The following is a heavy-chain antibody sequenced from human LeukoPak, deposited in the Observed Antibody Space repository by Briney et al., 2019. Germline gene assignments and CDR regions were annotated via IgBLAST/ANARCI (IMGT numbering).Heavy chain of an antibody. V-gene: IGHV4-39*07. J-gene: IGHJ5*02. D-gene: IGHD1-7*01. CDR2: IYYSGST. CDR1: GGSISSSSYY. CDR3: SRGPGITGTTDWFDP. Sequence: SETLSLTCTVSGGSISSSSYYWGWIRQPPGKGLEWIGSIYYSGSTYYNPSLKSRVTISVDTSKNQFSLKLSSVTAADTAVYYCSRGPGITGTTDWFDPWGQGTLVTVSS.